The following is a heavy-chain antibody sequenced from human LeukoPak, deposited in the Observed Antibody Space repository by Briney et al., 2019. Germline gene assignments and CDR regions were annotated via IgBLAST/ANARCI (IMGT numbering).Heavy chain of an antibody. CDR1: GLTFSSNG. D-gene: IGHD3-10*01. J-gene: IGHJ4*02. Sequence: GGSLRLSCAASGLTFSSNGMHWVRQAPGKGLEWVAFIRYDESNAYYADSVKGRFTVSRDNSKNTVYLQMSSLRAEDTAVYYCAISRGRWEILDYWGQGTLVTVSS. V-gene: IGHV3-30*02. CDR2: IRYDESNA. CDR3: AISRGRWEILDY.